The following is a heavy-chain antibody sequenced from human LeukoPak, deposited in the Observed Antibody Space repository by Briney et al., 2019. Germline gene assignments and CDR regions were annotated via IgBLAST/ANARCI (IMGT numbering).Heavy chain of an antibody. CDR3: ARDHCSGGSCYLNWFDP. CDR1: GFTFSSYA. D-gene: IGHD2-15*01. J-gene: IGHJ5*02. V-gene: IGHV3-30*01. CDR2: VSYDNRNV. Sequence: GGSLRLSCAAPGFTFSSYAMHWVRQAPGKGLEWVAVVSYDNRNVDYADSVKGRFTISRDNSQNTLYLQMNSLITDDTAVYYCARDHCSGGSCYLNWFDPWGQGTLVTVSS.